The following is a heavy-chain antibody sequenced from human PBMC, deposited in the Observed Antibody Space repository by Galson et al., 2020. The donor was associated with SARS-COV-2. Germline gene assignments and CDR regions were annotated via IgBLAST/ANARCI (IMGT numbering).Heavy chain of an antibody. J-gene: IGHJ4*02. V-gene: IGHV4-39*01. CDR1: GDSITSRSSY. CDR3: VRLGSGSDGVRLFDY. Sequence: SETLSLTCTVPGDSITSRSSYWGWIRQPPGAGLEWIVSMYYTGITYYNPSLKSRVTISGDTSRNQFSLKMRSVTAADTGVYYCVRLGSGSDGVRLFDYWGRGALVIVSS. CDR2: MYYTGIT. D-gene: IGHD6-19*01.